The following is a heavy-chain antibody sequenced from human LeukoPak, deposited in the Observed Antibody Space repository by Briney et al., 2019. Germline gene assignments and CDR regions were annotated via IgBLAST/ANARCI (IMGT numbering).Heavy chain of an antibody. Sequence: GGSLRLSCAASGFTFSSYSMNWVRQAPGKGLEWVSYISSSSSTIYCADSVKGRFTISRDNAKNSLYLQMNSLRAEDTAVYYCASGPYSSSWTYWGQGTLVTVSS. CDR1: GFTFSSYS. CDR3: ASGPYSSSWTY. J-gene: IGHJ4*02. CDR2: ISSSSSTI. D-gene: IGHD6-13*01. V-gene: IGHV3-48*01.